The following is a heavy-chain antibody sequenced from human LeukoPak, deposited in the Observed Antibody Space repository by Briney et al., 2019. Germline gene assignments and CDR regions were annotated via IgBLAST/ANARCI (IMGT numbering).Heavy chain of an antibody. J-gene: IGHJ5*02. D-gene: IGHD1-26*01. Sequence: GASVKVSCKASGGTFSSYAISWVRQAPGQGLEWMGGIIPIFGTANYAQKFQGRVTITTDESTSTAYMELSSLRSEDTAVYYCAREPQPSSNSGSFPFYPWGQGTLVTVSS. CDR2: IIPIFGTA. CDR1: GGTFSSYA. V-gene: IGHV1-69*05. CDR3: AREPQPSSNSGSFPFYP.